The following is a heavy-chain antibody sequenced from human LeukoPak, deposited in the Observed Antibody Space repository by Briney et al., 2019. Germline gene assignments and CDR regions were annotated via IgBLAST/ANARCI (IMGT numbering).Heavy chain of an antibody. J-gene: IGHJ4*02. CDR3: ARRSAGSSGSFFDY. D-gene: IGHD3-10*01. Sequence: ASVKVSCKASGYTFTSYDINWVRQATGQGLEWLGWMNPNSGNTGYAQKFQGRVTITRNTSISTAYMELSSLRSEDTAVYYCARRSAGSSGSFFDYWGQGTLVTVSS. CDR1: GYTFTSYD. CDR2: MNPNSGNT. V-gene: IGHV1-8*03.